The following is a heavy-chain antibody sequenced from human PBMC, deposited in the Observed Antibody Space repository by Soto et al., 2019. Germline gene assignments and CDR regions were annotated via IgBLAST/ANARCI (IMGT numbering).Heavy chain of an antibody. J-gene: IGHJ4*02. CDR2: SYYSET. V-gene: IGHV4-61*01. CDR1: GDSVSSGSYY. CDR3: AREADYSRLDY. Sequence: QVQLQESGPGLVKPSETLSLTCTVSGDSVSSGSYYWSWIRQPPGKGLEWIGYSYYSETSYNPSLKNRVTISVDTSKNQFSLKLTSVNAADTAVYLCAREADYSRLDYWGQGTLVTVSS. D-gene: IGHD4-4*01.